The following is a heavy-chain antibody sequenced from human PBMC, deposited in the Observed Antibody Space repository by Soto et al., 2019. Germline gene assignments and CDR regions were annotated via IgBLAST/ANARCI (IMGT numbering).Heavy chain of an antibody. V-gene: IGHV1-69*01. CDR3: ARGGVDVVATSDFDY. Sequence: QVQLVQSGAEVKKPGSSVKVSCKASGGTFNNYAISWVRQAPGQGLEWMGGIIPIIGTADYAHKFHGRLAISADESTGNTFMELSSLRSEDTALYYCARGGVDVVATSDFDYWGQGTLDTVS. J-gene: IGHJ4*02. D-gene: IGHD5-12*01. CDR2: IIPIIGTA. CDR1: GGTFNNYA.